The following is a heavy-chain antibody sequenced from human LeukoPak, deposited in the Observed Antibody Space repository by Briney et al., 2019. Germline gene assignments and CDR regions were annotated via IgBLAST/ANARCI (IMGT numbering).Heavy chain of an antibody. V-gene: IGHV4-59*08. CDR3: ARTTPHGSADY. CDR1: GGSVSTYY. J-gene: IGHJ4*02. D-gene: IGHD1-26*01. Sequence: PSEILSLTCTVSGGSVSTYYWSWIRQPPGKGLEWIAYIHYTGTTNYNPSLKSRVSISLDTSKNHFSLELSSVTAADTAVYYCARTTPHGSADYWGQGTLVTVSS. CDR2: IHYTGTT.